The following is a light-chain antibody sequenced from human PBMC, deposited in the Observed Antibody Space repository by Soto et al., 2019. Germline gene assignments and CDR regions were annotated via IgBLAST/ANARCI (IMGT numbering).Light chain of an antibody. CDR3: AARDDSLNGPV. Sequence: QSVLTQPPSASGTPGQRVTISCSGSSSNIGSNTVNWYQQLPGTAPKLLIYSNNQRSSGVPDRFSGTKSGTSASRAISGLQSEDEADYYCAARDDSLNGPVFGGGAKLTVL. CDR2: SNN. J-gene: IGLJ2*01. V-gene: IGLV1-44*01. CDR1: SSNIGSNT.